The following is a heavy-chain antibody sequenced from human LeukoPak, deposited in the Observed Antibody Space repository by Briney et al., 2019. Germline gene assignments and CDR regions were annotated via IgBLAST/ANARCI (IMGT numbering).Heavy chain of an antibody. CDR3: ARDELAIFGVVTRFGTFDI. CDR2: IYHSGTT. D-gene: IGHD3-3*01. J-gene: IGHJ3*02. V-gene: IGHV4-4*02. Sequence: PSETLSLTCAVSGGSISSNNWWSWVRQPPGKGLEWIGEIYHSGTTNYNSSLKSRVTISVDTSKNQFSLKLSSVTAADTAVYYCARDELAIFGVVTRFGTFDIWGQGTMVTVSS. CDR1: GGSISSNNW.